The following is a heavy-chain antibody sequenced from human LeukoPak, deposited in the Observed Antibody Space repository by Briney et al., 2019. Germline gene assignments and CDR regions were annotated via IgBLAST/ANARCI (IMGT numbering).Heavy chain of an antibody. J-gene: IGHJ4*02. CDR1: GFTFSTYV. Sequence: PGGSLRLSCAASGFTFSTYVMSWVRQAPGKGLEWVSAISGSGSSTYYADSVKGRFTISRDNARNTLYLQMNSLRAEDTAVYHCAKPHYGSGYNSWGQGTVVTVSS. D-gene: IGHD3-3*02. CDR2: ISGSGSST. CDR3: AKPHYGSGYNS. V-gene: IGHV3-23*01.